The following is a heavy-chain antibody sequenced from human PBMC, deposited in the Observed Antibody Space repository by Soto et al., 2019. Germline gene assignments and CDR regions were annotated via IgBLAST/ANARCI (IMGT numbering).Heavy chain of an antibody. CDR2: ISGSGGST. CDR3: AKDLAGTFPYYYYYMDV. D-gene: IGHD1-1*01. J-gene: IGHJ6*03. Sequence: GGSLRLSCAASGFTFSSYAMSWVRQAPGKGLEWVSAISGSGGSTYYADSVKGRFTISRDNSKNTLYLQMNSLRAEDTAVYYCAKDLAGTFPYYYYYMDVWGKGTTVTGTS. CDR1: GFTFSSYA. V-gene: IGHV3-23*01.